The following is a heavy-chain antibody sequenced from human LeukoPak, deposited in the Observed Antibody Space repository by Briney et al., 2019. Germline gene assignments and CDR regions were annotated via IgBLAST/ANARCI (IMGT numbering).Heavy chain of an antibody. D-gene: IGHD1-26*01. CDR1: GFTFSTYT. J-gene: IGHJ4*02. CDR3: GAAYSGSSPFDY. Sequence: GGSLRLSCTASGFTFSTYTMNWVRQAPGKGLEWVSSISSSSYYIYYADSVKGRFTISRDNAKNSLFLQMNSLRAEDTAVYYCGAAYSGSSPFDYRGQGTLVTVSS. CDR2: ISSSSYYI. V-gene: IGHV3-21*01.